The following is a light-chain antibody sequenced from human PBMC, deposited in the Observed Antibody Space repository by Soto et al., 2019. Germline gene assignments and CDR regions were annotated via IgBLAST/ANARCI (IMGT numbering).Light chain of an antibody. CDR2: GAF. Sequence: EIVLTQSPGTLSLSPGERATLSCRAIQSVTSTYLAWYQQKFGQAPRLLIYGAFNRATGIPARFSGSRSGTEFTLTISGLQSEDFAIYYCQQYNKWPLITFGQGTRLEIK. J-gene: IGKJ5*01. CDR1: QSVTSTY. V-gene: IGKV3D-15*01. CDR3: QQYNKWPLIT.